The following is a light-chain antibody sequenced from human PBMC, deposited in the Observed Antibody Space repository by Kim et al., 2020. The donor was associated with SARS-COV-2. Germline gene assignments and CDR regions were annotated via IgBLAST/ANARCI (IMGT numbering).Light chain of an antibody. CDR1: SLRSYY. V-gene: IGLV3-19*01. CDR2: GKD. CDR3: NSRDSNDYVV. J-gene: IGLJ2*01. Sequence: SSELTQDPAVSVALGQTVRITCQGDSLRSYYATWYQQKPGQAPKVVIYGKDNRPSGVPDRFSGSSSGNTAYLTSTGTQAGDEADYYCNSRDSNDYVVFGGGTKVTVL.